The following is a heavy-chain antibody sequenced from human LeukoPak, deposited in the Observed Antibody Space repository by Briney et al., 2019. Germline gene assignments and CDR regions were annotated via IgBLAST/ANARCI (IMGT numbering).Heavy chain of an antibody. CDR1: GYSISSGYY. D-gene: IGHD1-14*01. CDR2: MYHSGST. V-gene: IGHV4-38-2*02. CDR3: ARDRKYYYHMDV. J-gene: IGHJ6*03. Sequence: SETLSLTCSVSGYSISSGYYWTWIRQPPGKGLEWIGNMYHSGSTYYNPSLKSRVTISVDTSKNQFSLKLSSVTAADTAVYYCARDRKYYYHMDVWGKGTTVTVSS.